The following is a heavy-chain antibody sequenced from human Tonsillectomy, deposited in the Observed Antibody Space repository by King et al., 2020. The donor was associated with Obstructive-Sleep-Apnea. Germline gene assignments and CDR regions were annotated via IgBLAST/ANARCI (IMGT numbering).Heavy chain of an antibody. CDR2: ISYDGSNK. D-gene: IGHD3-10*01. V-gene: IGHV3-30*04. Sequence: AQLVQSGGGVVQPGRSLRLSCAASGFTFSSYAMHWVRQAPGKGLEWVAVISYDGSNKYYVDSVKGRFTISRDNSKNTLYLQMKSLRAEDTAVYYCATLGGKYGSGTYQIDYWGQGTLVTVSS. CDR1: GFTFSSYA. CDR3: ATLGGKYGSGTYQIDY. J-gene: IGHJ4*02.